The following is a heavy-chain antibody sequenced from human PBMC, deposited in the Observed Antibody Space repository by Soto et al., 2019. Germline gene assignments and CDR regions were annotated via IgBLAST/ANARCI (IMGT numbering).Heavy chain of an antibody. J-gene: IGHJ5*02. CDR3: AVDYYDSSGYFLSLDP. CDR1: GYTFTSYG. D-gene: IGHD3-22*01. CDR2: ISAYNGNT. Sequence: ASVKVSCKASGYTFTSYGISWVRQAPGQGLEWMGWISAYNGNTNYAQKLQGRVTMTTDTSTSTAYMELRSLRSDDTAVYYCAVDYYDSSGYFLSLDPWGQGTLVTVSS. V-gene: IGHV1-18*04.